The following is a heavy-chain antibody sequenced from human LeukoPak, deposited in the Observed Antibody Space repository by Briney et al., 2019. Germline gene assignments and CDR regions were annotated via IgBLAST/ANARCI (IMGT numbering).Heavy chain of an antibody. CDR2: ISGSGGST. Sequence: GGSLRLSCAASGFTFSSYAMSWVRQAPGKGLEWVSAISGSGGSTYYADSVKGRFTISRDNAKNSLYLQMNSLRAEDTAVYYCARHVDSSSWSPFDPWGQGTLVTVSS. CDR1: GFTFSSYA. D-gene: IGHD6-13*01. V-gene: IGHV3-23*01. CDR3: ARHVDSSSWSPFDP. J-gene: IGHJ5*02.